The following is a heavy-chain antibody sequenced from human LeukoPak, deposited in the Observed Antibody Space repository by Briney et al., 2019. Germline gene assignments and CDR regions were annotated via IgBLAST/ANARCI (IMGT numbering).Heavy chain of an antibody. CDR3: VRGYCSD. V-gene: IGHV3-48*03. CDR2: ISNSIT. D-gene: IGHD2-15*01. CDR1: GFTFSYYE. Sequence: GGSLRLSCAASGFTFSYYEMSWVRQAPGKGLEWISYISNSITYYADSVKGRFTISGDDAKNSLYLQMNSLRAEDTAIYYCVRGYCSDWGQGTLVTVSS. J-gene: IGHJ4*02.